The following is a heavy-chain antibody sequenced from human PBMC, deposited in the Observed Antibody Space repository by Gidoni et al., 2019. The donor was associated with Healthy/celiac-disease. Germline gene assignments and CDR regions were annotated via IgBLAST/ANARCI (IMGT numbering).Heavy chain of an antibody. Sequence: EVQLVQSGAEVKKPGESLKISCKGSGYSFTSYWIGWVRQMPGKGLEWMGIIYPGDSDTRYSPSFQGQVTISADKSISTAYLQWSSLKASDTAMYYCAVTYDSSGYYFRYYFDYWGQGTLVTVSS. CDR3: AVTYDSSGYYFRYYFDY. CDR1: GYSFTSYW. V-gene: IGHV5-51*01. D-gene: IGHD3-22*01. J-gene: IGHJ4*02. CDR2: IYPGDSDT.